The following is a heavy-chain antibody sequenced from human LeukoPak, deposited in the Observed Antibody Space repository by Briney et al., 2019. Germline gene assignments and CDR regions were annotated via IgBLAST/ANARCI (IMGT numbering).Heavy chain of an antibody. J-gene: IGHJ3*02. CDR2: MNPNSGNT. CDR3: AKVVPAAHDAFDI. V-gene: IGHV1-8*01. Sequence: ASVKVSCKASGSTFTSYDINWVRQATGQGLEWMGWMNPNSGNTGYAQKFQGRVTMTRNTSISTAYMELSSLRSEDTAVYYCAKVVPAAHDAFDIWGQGTMVTVSS. CDR1: GSTFTSYD. D-gene: IGHD2-2*01.